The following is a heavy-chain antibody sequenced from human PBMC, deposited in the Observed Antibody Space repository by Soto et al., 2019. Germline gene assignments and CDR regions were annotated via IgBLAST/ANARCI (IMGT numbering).Heavy chain of an antibody. Sequence: QVQLVQSGGEVNEPGASVKVSCKASGYMFNSSGMSWLRQAPGQGLEWMGWISGYNGKTNYAQDFQGRITMTTETSTTTVYMELMSLSSDDTAVYYCARDETYTSGWYFEVWGQGTLVTVPS. CDR3: ARDETYTSGWYFEV. D-gene: IGHD6-19*01. CDR2: ISGYNGKT. CDR1: GYMFNSSG. V-gene: IGHV1-18*01. J-gene: IGHJ4*02.